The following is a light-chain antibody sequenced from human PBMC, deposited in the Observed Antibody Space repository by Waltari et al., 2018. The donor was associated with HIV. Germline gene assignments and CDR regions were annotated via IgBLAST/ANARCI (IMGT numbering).Light chain of an antibody. V-gene: IGKV2-28*01. Sequence: DIVMPQSPLSLPVTPGEPASISCRSSQSLLHSNGFNYLDWYLQKPGQSPQLLIYLDSNRDPGVPDRFSGSGSGTDFTLKISRLEAEDVGVYYGMQALQTPPAFGQGTKLEIK. CDR1: QSLLHSNGFNY. CDR3: MQALQTPPA. J-gene: IGKJ2*01. CDR2: LDS.